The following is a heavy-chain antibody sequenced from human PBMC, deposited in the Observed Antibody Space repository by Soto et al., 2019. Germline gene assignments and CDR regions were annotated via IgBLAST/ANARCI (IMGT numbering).Heavy chain of an antibody. CDR1: GYRFSTYW. CDR2: IYPDDSDT. CDR3: ARHGIGNTGYDCSDF. Sequence: GESLKISCKGSGYRFSTYWLGWLRQMPGKGLEWMGVIYPDDSDTRYRPSFQGQVTISADKSINTAYLQWNSLKASDTAMYYCARHGIGNTGYDCSDFWGQGTLVTVSS. V-gene: IGHV5-51*01. J-gene: IGHJ4*02. D-gene: IGHD3-9*01.